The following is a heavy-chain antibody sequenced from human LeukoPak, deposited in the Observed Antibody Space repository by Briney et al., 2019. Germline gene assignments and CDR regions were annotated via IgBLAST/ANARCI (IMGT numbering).Heavy chain of an antibody. V-gene: IGHV3-48*03. D-gene: IGHD1-14*01. CDR1: GFTFSTYE. CDR2: ISGSGNTI. CDR3: ATDRKGATVGFDF. J-gene: IGHJ4*02. Sequence: AGGSLRLSCAASGFTFSTYEMNWVRQAPGKGLEGVSYISGSGNTIYYADSVNGRFTISRDNAKDSLYLQMNSLRAEDTAVYYCATDRKGATVGFDFWGQGTLVTVSS.